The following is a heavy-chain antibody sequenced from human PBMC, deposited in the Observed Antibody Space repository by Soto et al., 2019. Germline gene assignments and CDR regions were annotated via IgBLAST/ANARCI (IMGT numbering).Heavy chain of an antibody. CDR3: ARVRDFWSGPTPDY. CDR2: ISSSSSYI. V-gene: IGHV3-21*01. CDR1: GFTFSSYS. Sequence: SLRLSCAASGFTFSSYSMNWVRQAPGKGLEWVSSISSSSSYIYYADSVKGRFTISRDSAKNSLYLQMNSLRAEDTAVYYCARVRDFWSGPTPDYWGQGTLVTVSS. D-gene: IGHD3-3*01. J-gene: IGHJ4*02.